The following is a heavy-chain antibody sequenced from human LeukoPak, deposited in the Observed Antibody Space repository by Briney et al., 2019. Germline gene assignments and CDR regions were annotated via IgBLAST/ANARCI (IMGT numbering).Heavy chain of an antibody. CDR3: ARGISGYYYGTDY. Sequence: GGSLRLSCAASGFTVSSNYMSWVRQAPGKGLEWVSVIYSGGSTYYADSVKGRFTISRDNSKNTLYLQMNSLRAEGTAVYYCARGISGYYYGTDYWGQGTLVTVSS. J-gene: IGHJ4*02. CDR2: IYSGGST. CDR1: GFTVSSNY. V-gene: IGHV3-66*02. D-gene: IGHD3-22*01.